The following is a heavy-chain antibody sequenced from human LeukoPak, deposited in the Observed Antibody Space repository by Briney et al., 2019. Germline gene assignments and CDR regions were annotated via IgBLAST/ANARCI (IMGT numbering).Heavy chain of an antibody. CDR1: GDSITSTSYY. V-gene: IGHV4-39*07. D-gene: IGHD3-22*01. CDR2: IYYSGST. Sequence: SETLSLTCTVSGDSITSTSYYWGWIRQPPGKGLEWIGSIYYSGSTYYNPPLKSRVTISVDTSKNQFSLKLSSVTAADTAVYYCARRVYYDSSGYYPYYFDYWGQGTLVTVSS. CDR3: ARRVYYDSSGYYPYYFDY. J-gene: IGHJ4*02.